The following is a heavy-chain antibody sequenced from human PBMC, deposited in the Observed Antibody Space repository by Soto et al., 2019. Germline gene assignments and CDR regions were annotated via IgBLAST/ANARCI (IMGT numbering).Heavy chain of an antibody. CDR2: IYSGGST. V-gene: IGHV3-53*01. Sequence: PGGSLRLSCAASGFTVSSNYMSWVRQAPGKGLEWVSVIYSGGSTYYADSVKGRFTISRDNSKNTLYLQMNSLRAEDTAVYYCARDRYDFWSGYHTFDYWGQGTLVTVS. CDR3: ARDRYDFWSGYHTFDY. D-gene: IGHD3-3*01. CDR1: GFTVSSNY. J-gene: IGHJ4*02.